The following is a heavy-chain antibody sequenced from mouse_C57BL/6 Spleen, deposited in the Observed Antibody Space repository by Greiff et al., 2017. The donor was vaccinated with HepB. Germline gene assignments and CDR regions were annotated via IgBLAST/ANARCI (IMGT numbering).Heavy chain of an antibody. V-gene: IGHV5-6*01. CDR1: GFTFSSYG. CDR3: ARHAGYSSFAY. CDR2: ISSGGSYT. J-gene: IGHJ3*01. D-gene: IGHD2-3*01. Sequence: EVQLVESGGDLVKPGGSLKLSCAASGFTFSSYGMSWVRQTPDKRLEWVATISSGGSYTYYPDSVKGRFTISRDNAKNTLYLQMSSLKSEDTAMYYCARHAGYSSFAYWGQGTLVTVSA.